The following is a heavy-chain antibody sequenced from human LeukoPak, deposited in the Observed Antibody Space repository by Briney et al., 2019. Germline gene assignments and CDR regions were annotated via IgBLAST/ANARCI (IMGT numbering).Heavy chain of an antibody. CDR3: ARRGDSHMYDWFDP. CDR1: GYTFTNYW. D-gene: IGHD2-8*01. V-gene: IGHV5-51*01. J-gene: IGHJ5*02. CDR2: IHPDDSDT. Sequence: GESLKISCKASGYTFTNYWIAWVRQMPGKGLEWMGIIHPDDSDTRYNPSFQGQVTISVDKSINTAYLQWSTLKASDSAMYYCARRGDSHMYDWFDPWGQGTLVTVSS.